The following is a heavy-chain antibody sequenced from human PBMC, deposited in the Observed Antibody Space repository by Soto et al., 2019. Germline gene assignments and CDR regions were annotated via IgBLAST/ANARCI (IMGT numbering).Heavy chain of an antibody. D-gene: IGHD3-16*01. CDR3: ARSRSRLYDFDY. Sequence: NPSETLSLTCTVSGGSISRGDYYWSWIRQTPGKGLEWIGYIYSGGNTYYNPSLNSRVTISRDTTKNQLSLKVTSVTAADTAVYCCARSRSRLYDFDYSGQGTLVTVSS. CDR1: GGSISRGDYY. CDR2: IYSGGNT. V-gene: IGHV4-30-4*01. J-gene: IGHJ4*02.